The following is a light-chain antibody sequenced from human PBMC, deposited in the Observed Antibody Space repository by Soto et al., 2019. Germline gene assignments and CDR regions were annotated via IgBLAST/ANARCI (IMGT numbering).Light chain of an antibody. Sequence: IQITHAPASLSTSVLDRGNSTFRASLPISNYLAWYQQKPGKIPNLLIYAASTLQAGVPSRFSGSGSGTDFTLTISSLQPEDVAAYYCQKYNSAPLNCGGGNKGDIK. CDR1: LPISNY. V-gene: IGKV1-27*01. CDR3: QKYNSAPLN. CDR2: AAS. J-gene: IGKJ4*01.